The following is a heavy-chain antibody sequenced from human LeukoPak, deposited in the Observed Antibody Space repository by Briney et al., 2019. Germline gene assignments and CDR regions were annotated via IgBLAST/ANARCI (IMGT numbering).Heavy chain of an antibody. CDR1: RFTFSSYG. CDR3: AKALSSYGGSDY. D-gene: IGHD4-23*01. J-gene: IGHJ4*02. CDR2: IRYDGSNK. Sequence: GGSLRLSCAPPRFTFSSYGMHSVRQAPDKGLEWVAFIRYDGSNKYYADSVKGRFTISRDNSKNTLYLQMNSLRAEDTAVYYCAKALSSYGGSDYWGQGTLVTVSS. V-gene: IGHV3-30*02.